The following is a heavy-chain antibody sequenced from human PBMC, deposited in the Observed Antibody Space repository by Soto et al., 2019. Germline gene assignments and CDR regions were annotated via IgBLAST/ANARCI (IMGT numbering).Heavy chain of an antibody. CDR1: GGSISSSNW. Sequence: QVQLQESGPGLVKPSGTLSLTCAVSGGSISSSNWWSWVRQPPGKGLEWIGEIYHSGSTNYNPSLKSRVPISVDKSKNQFSLKLSSVTAADTAVYYCARYWTTVTTSAWAFDIWGQGTMVTVSS. V-gene: IGHV4-4*02. D-gene: IGHD4-17*01. J-gene: IGHJ3*02. CDR3: ARYWTTVTTSAWAFDI. CDR2: IYHSGST.